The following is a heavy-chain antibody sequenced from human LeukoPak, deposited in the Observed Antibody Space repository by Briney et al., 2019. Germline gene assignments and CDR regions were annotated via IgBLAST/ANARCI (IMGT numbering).Heavy chain of an antibody. Sequence: PGGSLRLSCAASGFSFSNFWMHWVRQAPGMGLVWVSQINPDGTAALYADSVKGRFTISRDNAKNTLYLRMNTLRADDTAVYYCAKGSNFAFDNWGQGILVTVSS. CDR3: AKGSNFAFDN. CDR1: GFSFSNFW. J-gene: IGHJ4*02. CDR2: INPDGTAA. V-gene: IGHV3-74*01. D-gene: IGHD1-1*01.